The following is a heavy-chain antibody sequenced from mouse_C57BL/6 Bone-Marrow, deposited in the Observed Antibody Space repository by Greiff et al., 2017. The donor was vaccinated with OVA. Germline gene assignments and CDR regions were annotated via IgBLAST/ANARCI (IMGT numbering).Heavy chain of an antibody. Sequence: EVKLQESEGGLVQPGSSMKLSCTASGFTFSDYYMAWVRQVPKKGLEWVANINYDGSSTYYLDSLKSRFIISRDNAKNILYLQMSSLKSEDTATYYCARDLWYFDVWGTGTTVTVSS. V-gene: IGHV5-16*01. CDR1: GFTFSDYY. J-gene: IGHJ1*03. CDR2: INYDGSST. CDR3: ARDLWYFDV.